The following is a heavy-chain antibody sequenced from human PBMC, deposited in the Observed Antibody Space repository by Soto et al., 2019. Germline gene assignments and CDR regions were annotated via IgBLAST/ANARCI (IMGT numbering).Heavy chain of an antibody. CDR3: AKDHVTMVRGVITTNYYYYYGMDV. J-gene: IGHJ6*02. CDR1: GFTFSSYA. CDR2: ISGSGGST. Sequence: PGGSLRLSCAASGFTFSSYAMSWVRQAPGKGLEWVSAISGSGGSTYYADSVKGRFTISRDNSKNTLYLQMNSLRAEDTAVYYCAKDHVTMVRGVITTNYYYYYGMDVWGQGTTVTVSS. V-gene: IGHV3-23*01. D-gene: IGHD3-10*01.